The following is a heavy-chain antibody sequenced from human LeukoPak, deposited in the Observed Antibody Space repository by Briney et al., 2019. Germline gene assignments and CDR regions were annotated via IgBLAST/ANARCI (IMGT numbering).Heavy chain of an antibody. V-gene: IGHV4-34*01. CDR2: INHSGST. Sequence: SETLSLTCVVYGESFSGYYWGWIRQPPGKGLEWIGEINHSGSTHYNPSLKSRVIISVDTSKRQFFLKLRSVTAADTAVYYCARGPGYEILTGSFNYYYVDVWGKGTTVTVSS. J-gene: IGHJ6*03. CDR1: GESFSGYY. CDR3: ARGPGYEILTGSFNYYYVDV. D-gene: IGHD3-9*01.